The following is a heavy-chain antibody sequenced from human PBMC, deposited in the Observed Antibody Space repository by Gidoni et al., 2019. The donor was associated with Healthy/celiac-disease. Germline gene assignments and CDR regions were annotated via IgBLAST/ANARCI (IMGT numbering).Heavy chain of an antibody. D-gene: IGHD1-26*01. CDR2: INHSGST. V-gene: IGHV4-34*01. J-gene: IGHJ3*02. CDR3: ASPVLGATDAFDI. CDR1: GGSFSGYY. Sequence: QVLLQQWRAGLLKPSETLSLTCAVYGGSFSGYYCSWIRQPPGKGLEWIGEINHSGSTNYNPSLKSRVTISVDTSKNQFSLKLSSVTAADTAVYYCASPVLGATDAFDIWGQGTMVTVSS.